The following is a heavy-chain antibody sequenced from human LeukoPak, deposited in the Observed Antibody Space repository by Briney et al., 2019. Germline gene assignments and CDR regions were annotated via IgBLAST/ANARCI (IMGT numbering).Heavy chain of an antibody. J-gene: IGHJ4*02. CDR3: AGARHGDYRWDY. CDR1: GYSFTNYW. D-gene: IGHD4-17*01. Sequence: GESPQISCKDSGYSFTNYWIGWVRQMPGKGLEWMGIIHSADSNTKYSPSFQGQVTISADKSISTAYLQWSGLKASDTAMYYCAGARHGDYRWDYWGQGTLVTVSS. V-gene: IGHV5-51*01. CDR2: IHSADSNT.